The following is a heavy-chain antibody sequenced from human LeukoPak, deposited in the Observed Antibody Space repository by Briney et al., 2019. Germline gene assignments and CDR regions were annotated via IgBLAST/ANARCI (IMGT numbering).Heavy chain of an antibody. CDR3: ARDQGYDYDAFDI. D-gene: IGHD5-12*01. J-gene: IGHJ3*02. CDR1: GYTFTGYY. CDR2: INPNSGGT. Sequence: ASVKVSCKASGYTFTGYYMHWVRQAPGQGLEWMGWINPNSGGTNYAQKFQGRVTMTGDTSISTAYMELSRLRSDDTAVYYCARDQGYDYDAFDIWGQGTMVTVSS. V-gene: IGHV1-2*02.